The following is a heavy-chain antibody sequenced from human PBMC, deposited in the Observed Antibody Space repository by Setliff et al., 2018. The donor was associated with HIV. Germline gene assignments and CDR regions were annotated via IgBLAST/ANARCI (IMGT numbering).Heavy chain of an antibody. V-gene: IGHV1-2*06. D-gene: IGHD5-12*01. CDR1: GYTFTAYY. CDR2: INPNNGDT. CDR3: AREFGAGIRQIVAGEFYYMDV. J-gene: IGHJ6*03. Sequence: ASVKVSCKASGYTFTAYYLHWVRQAPGQGLKWMGRINPNNGDTNYAQKFQGRVTMTRDTSISTAYMELSRLRSDDTAVYYCAREFGAGIRQIVAGEFYYMDVWGKGTTVTVSS.